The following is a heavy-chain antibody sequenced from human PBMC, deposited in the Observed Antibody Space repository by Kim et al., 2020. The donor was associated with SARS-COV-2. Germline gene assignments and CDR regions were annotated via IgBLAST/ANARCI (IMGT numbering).Heavy chain of an antibody. V-gene: IGHV4-39*01. CDR1: GGSISSSYY. CDR3: ARLGGDRRYYGMDV. J-gene: IGHJ6*01. CDR2: IYNSYTAST. Sequence: SETLSLTYTVSGGSISSSYYWAWIRQTPGKGLEWIGSIYNSYTASTYYNPSLKSRVTVSADTSKNQFSLKVNSVTAADTAIYYCARLGGDRRYYGMDVWG. D-gene: IGHD3-16*01.